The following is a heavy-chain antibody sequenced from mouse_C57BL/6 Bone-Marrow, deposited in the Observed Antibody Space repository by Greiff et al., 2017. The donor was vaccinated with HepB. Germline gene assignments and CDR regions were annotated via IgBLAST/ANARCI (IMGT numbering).Heavy chain of an antibody. Sequence: EVQGVESGAELVRPGASVKLSCTASGFNIKDDYMHWVKQRPEQGLEWIGWIDPENGDTEYASKFQGKATITADTSSNTAYLQLSSLTSEDTAVYYCTTDWDCYYAMDYWGQGTSVTVSS. V-gene: IGHV14-4*01. CDR1: GFNIKDDY. CDR3: TTDWDCYYAMDY. J-gene: IGHJ4*01. CDR2: IDPENGDT. D-gene: IGHD4-1*01.